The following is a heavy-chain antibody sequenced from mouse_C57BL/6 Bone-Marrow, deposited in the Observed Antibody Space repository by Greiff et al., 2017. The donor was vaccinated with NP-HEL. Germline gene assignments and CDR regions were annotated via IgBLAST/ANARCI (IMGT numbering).Heavy chain of an antibody. D-gene: IGHD1-1*01. CDR2: IYPRDGST. Sequence: VKLMESGPELVKPGASVKLSCKASGYTFTSYDINWVKQRPGQGLEWIGWIYPRDGSTKYNEKFKGKATLTVDTSSSTAYMELHSLTSEDSAVYFCASGYGSSPNAMDYWGQGTSVTVSS. V-gene: IGHV1-85*01. CDR1: GYTFTSYD. CDR3: ASGYGSSPNAMDY. J-gene: IGHJ4*01.